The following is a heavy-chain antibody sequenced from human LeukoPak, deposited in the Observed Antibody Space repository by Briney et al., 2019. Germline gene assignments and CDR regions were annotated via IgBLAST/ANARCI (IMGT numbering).Heavy chain of an antibody. CDR1: GDTVTGFS. Sequence: ASVTVSCKVSGDTVTGFSIHWVRQAPGHGLGWMGGFDPEDGARIFAQKFQGRVTMTEDTSTDTAYMDLSSLRSEDTAVYYCATGYTYDYSLYWGQGTLVTVSS. D-gene: IGHD5-18*01. CDR3: ATGYTYDYSLY. CDR2: FDPEDGAR. J-gene: IGHJ4*02. V-gene: IGHV1-24*01.